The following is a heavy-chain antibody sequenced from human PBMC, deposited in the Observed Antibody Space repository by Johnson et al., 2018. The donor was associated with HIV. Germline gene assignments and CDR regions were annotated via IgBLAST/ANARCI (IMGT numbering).Heavy chain of an antibody. CDR3: ARDGRDLVTRGSFDV. V-gene: IGHV3-66*02. CDR1: GITVGTNY. Sequence: VQLVESGGGLVQPGGSLRLSCAASGITVGTNYMSWVRQAPGKGLEWVSVIFIVGDVYYADSVKGRFTISRDNSKNMGYLQLNSLRPEDTAVYYCARDGRDLVTRGSFDVWGQGTVVTVSS. D-gene: IGHD3-9*01. CDR2: IFIVGDV. J-gene: IGHJ3*01.